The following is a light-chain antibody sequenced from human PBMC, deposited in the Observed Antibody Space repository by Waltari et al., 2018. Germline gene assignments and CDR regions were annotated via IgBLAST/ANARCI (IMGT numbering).Light chain of an antibody. J-gene: IGLJ2*01. V-gene: IGLV2-23*03. CDR2: EGN. CDR1: SRDIGSYNL. Sequence: QSALTQPASVSGSPGQSITISCTGTSRDIGSYNLVSWYQQHPGKAPRLIIYEGNKRPSGVSTRFSGSKSGNTASLTISGLQADDEANYHCCSFAGYTNFVAFGGGTK. CDR3: CSFAGYTNFVA.